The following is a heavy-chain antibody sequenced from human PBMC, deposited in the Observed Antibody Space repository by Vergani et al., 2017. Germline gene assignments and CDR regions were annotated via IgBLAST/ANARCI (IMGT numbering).Heavy chain of an antibody. J-gene: IGHJ4*02. Sequence: QVQLQESGPGLVKPSQTLSLTCTVSGGPISSGGYYWSWIRQHPEKGLEWIGYIYYSGSTYYNPSLKSRMTISVDTSKNQFSLKVNFVTAADTAVYYCARDYGTRADYWGQGTLVTVSS. CDR1: GGPISSGGYY. CDR3: ARDYGTRADY. CDR2: IYYSGST. D-gene: IGHD4-17*01. V-gene: IGHV4-31*03.